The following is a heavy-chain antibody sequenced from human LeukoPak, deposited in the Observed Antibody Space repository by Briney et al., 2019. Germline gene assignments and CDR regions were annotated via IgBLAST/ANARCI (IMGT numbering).Heavy chain of an antibody. J-gene: IGHJ5*02. V-gene: IGHV4-39*01. CDR3: ATRKSMIFGVVHKGWFDP. CDR1: GGSISSSSYY. CDR2: IYYSGST. Sequence: PSETLSLTCTVSGGSISSSSYYWGWIRQPPGKGLEWIGSIYYSGSTYYNPSLKSRVTISVDTSKNQFSLKLSSVTAADTAVYYCATRKSMIFGVVHKGWFDPWGREPWSPSPQ. D-gene: IGHD3-3*01.